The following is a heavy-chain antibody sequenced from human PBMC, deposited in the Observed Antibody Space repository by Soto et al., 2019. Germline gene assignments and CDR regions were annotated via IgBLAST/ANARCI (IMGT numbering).Heavy chain of an antibody. V-gene: IGHV4-59*01. CDR2: IYYSGST. Sequence: QVQLQESGPGLVKPSETLSLTCTVSGGSISSYYWSWIRQPPGKGLECIGYIYYSGSTNYNPSLKSRVTISVDTSKNQFSLKLSSVTAADTAVYYCARFATITRGYNWFDPWGQGTLVTVSS. CDR1: GGSISSYY. CDR3: ARFATITRGYNWFDP. J-gene: IGHJ5*02. D-gene: IGHD5-12*01.